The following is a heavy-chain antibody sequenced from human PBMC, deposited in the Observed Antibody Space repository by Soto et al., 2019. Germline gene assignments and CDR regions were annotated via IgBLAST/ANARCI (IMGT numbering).Heavy chain of an antibody. D-gene: IGHD3-3*01. CDR2: IYWDDDK. J-gene: IGHJ4*02. Sequence: QITLNESGPTPVKPRQTLTLTCTFSGFSLTTSGVCVGWIRQSPGKAPEWLALIYWDDDKRYSPSLKSRLTITNDTSKNQVVLTMADLDPADTATYYCAHRVLRTVFGLVTTTAIYFDFWGQGTPVAVSS. V-gene: IGHV2-5*02. CDR1: GFSLTTSGVC. CDR3: AHRVLRTVFGLVTTTAIYFDF.